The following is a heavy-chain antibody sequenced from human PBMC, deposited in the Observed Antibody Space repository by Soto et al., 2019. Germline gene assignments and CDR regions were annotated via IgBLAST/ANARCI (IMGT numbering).Heavy chain of an antibody. CDR2: MGPYNGNT. V-gene: IGHV1-18*01. CDR1: GYTFTTYG. CDR3: ARDRGYTGYDSPFDH. D-gene: IGHD5-12*01. Sequence: QVQLVQSGVEVKNPGASVKVSCKASGYTFTTYGFSWVRQAPGQGLEWMGWMGPYNGNTKYAQKFQGRVTMTTDTSTSTAYMELRSLRSDDTAVYYCARDRGYTGYDSPFDHWGQGTLVTVSS. J-gene: IGHJ4*02.